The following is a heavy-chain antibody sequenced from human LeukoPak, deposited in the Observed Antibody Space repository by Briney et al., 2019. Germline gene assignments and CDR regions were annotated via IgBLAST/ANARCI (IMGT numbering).Heavy chain of an antibody. D-gene: IGHD3-22*01. V-gene: IGHV5-51*01. Sequence: GESLKISCKGSGYSFTSYWIGWVRQMPGKGLEWMGIIYPGDSDTRYSPSLQGQVTISADKSISTAYLQWSSLKASDTAMYYCARRGDSSGYYYSEDWFDPWGQGTLVTVSS. CDR2: IYPGDSDT. CDR3: ARRGDSSGYYYSEDWFDP. J-gene: IGHJ5*02. CDR1: GYSFTSYW.